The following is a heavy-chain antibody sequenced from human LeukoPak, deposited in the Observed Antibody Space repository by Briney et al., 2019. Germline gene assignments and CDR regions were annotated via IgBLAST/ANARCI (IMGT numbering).Heavy chain of an antibody. CDR3: ARDPNHYYDSSGYYGDY. D-gene: IGHD3-22*01. CDR1: RYTFTNYA. V-gene: IGHV7-4-1*02. Sequence: AASVKVSCKASRYTFTNYAMNWVRQAPGQGLEWMGWINTNTGNPAYAQGFTGRFVFSLDTSVSTAYLQISSLKAEDTAVYYCARDPNHYYDSSGYYGDYWGQGTLVTVSS. CDR2: INTNTGNP. J-gene: IGHJ4*02.